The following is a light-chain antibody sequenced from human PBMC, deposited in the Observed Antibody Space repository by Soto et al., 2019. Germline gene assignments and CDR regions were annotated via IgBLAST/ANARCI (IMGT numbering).Light chain of an antibody. CDR1: QSVTNRY. CDR3: QQYSSLPHT. J-gene: IGKJ2*01. Sequence: SVLTQSPGTLSLSPGERATLSCRASQSVTNRYFAWYQQRPGQAPRLLIYGISNMATGIPDRFSGSGSGTDFTLTISRLEPEDFVVYYCQQYSSLPHTFGQGTKLEVK. CDR2: GIS. V-gene: IGKV3-20*01.